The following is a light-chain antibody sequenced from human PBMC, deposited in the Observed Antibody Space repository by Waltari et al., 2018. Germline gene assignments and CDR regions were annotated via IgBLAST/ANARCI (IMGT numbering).Light chain of an antibody. Sequence: DIQMTQSPSSVSTSVGDRVTITCRAGQSIRSWLAWYQQKPGKAPKLLIYKASTLQTGVPARFSGSGSGTDFTLTISSLQPEDFATYYCQQASSFPWTFGQGTKVEV. CDR3: QQASSFPWT. J-gene: IGKJ1*01. V-gene: IGKV1-12*01. CDR2: KAS. CDR1: QSIRSW.